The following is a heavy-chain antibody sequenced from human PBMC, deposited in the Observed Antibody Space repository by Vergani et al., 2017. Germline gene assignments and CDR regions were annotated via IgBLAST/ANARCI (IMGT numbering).Heavy chain of an antibody. Sequence: EVQLVESGGGLVKPGGSLRLSCEASGFTFSSYSMNWDRQAPGTGLEWVSSISSSSSYIYYADSVKGRFTISRDNAKNSLYLQMNSLRAEDTAVYYCARDKAYGGYVGDYWGQGTLVTVSS. V-gene: IGHV3-21*01. CDR2: ISSSSSYI. CDR1: GFTFSSYS. D-gene: IGHD5-12*01. J-gene: IGHJ4*02. CDR3: ARDKAYGGYVGDY.